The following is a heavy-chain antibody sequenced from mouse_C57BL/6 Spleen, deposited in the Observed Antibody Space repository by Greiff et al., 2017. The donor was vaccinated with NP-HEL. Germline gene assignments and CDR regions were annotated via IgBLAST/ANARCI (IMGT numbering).Heavy chain of an antibody. CDR2: ISSGGDYI. CDR3: TREYDYDAMDY. J-gene: IGHJ4*01. Sequence: EVNVVESGEGLVKPGGSLKLSCAASGFTFSSYAMSWVRQTPEKRLEWVAYISSGGDYIYYADTVKGRFTISRDNARNTLYLQMSSLKSEDTAMYYCTREYDYDAMDYWGQGTSVTVSS. CDR1: GFTFSSYA. V-gene: IGHV5-9-1*02. D-gene: IGHD2-4*01.